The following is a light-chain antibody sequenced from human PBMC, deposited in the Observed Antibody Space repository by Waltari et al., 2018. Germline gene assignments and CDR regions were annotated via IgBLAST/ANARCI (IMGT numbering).Light chain of an antibody. J-gene: IGLJ2*01. CDR2: DVS. Sequence: QSALTQPASASGSPGQSITISCTGTSSHVGGYNYVSWYQQHPGKAPKLMIYDVSNRPSGVSNRFSGSKSGNTASLTISGLQAEDEADYYCSSYISSSTLELFGGGTSLTVL. V-gene: IGLV2-14*03. CDR3: SSYISSSTLEL. CDR1: SSHVGGYNY.